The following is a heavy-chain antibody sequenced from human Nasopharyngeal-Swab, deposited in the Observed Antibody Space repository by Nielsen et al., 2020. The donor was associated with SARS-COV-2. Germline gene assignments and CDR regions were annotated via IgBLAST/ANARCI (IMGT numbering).Heavy chain of an antibody. CDR3: ARGEVLRFLEWSSAGGMDV. CDR2: INHSGST. CDR1: GGFFSGYY. D-gene: IGHD3-3*01. Sequence: SQTLSLTRAVYGGFFSGYYWSWIRQAPGKGLEWIGEINHSGSTNYNPSLKSRATISLDMSKNQFSLNLSSVTAADTAVYYCARGEVLRFLEWSSAGGMDVWGQGTTVTVSS. J-gene: IGHJ6*02. V-gene: IGHV4-34*01.